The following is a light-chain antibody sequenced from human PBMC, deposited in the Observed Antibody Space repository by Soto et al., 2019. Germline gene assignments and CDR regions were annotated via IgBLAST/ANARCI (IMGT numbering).Light chain of an antibody. J-gene: IGLJ2*01. V-gene: IGLV1-47*02. Sequence: QSVLTQPPSASGTPGQRVSISCSGGNSNIGTNYVYWYQQLPGTTPKLLIYNNNQRPSGVPDRFSGSKSGTSASLAISGLRSEDEADYYCAAWDDRLSVAFGGGTKVTVL. CDR1: NSNIGTNY. CDR3: AAWDDRLSVA. CDR2: NNN.